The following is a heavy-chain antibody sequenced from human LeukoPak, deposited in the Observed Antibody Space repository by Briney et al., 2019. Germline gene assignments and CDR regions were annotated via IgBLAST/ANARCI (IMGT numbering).Heavy chain of an antibody. CDR2: INPNSGDT. Sequence: ASVKVSCKASGYTFTGYYIHWVRQAPGQGLEWMGWINPNSGDTNYAQKFQGRVTMTRDTSISTAYMELSRLRSDDTAVYYCARALEYYDSSGYYYLFDYWGQGTLVTVSS. D-gene: IGHD3-22*01. CDR3: ARALEYYDSSGYYYLFDY. CDR1: GYTFTGYY. V-gene: IGHV1-2*02. J-gene: IGHJ4*02.